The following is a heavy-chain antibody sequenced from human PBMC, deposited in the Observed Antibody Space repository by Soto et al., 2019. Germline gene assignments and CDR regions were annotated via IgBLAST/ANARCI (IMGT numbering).Heavy chain of an antibody. CDR1: GFTFSSYA. CDR3: ARDFEFYYYGMDV. J-gene: IGHJ6*01. V-gene: IGHV3-30-3*01. D-gene: IGHD3-9*01. CDR2: ISYDGSNK. Sequence: QVQLVESGVGVVQPGRSLRLSCAASGFTFSSYAMHWVRQAPGKGLEWVAVISYDGSNKYYADSVKGRFTISIDNSKNSLYLQMNILRAEDTAVYYCARDFEFYYYGMDVWGQGTTVTVSS.